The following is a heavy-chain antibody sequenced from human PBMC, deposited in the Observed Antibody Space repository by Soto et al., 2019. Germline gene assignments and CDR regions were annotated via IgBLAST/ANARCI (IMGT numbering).Heavy chain of an antibody. J-gene: IGHJ4*02. V-gene: IGHV3-64*02. CDR2: ISSTGAIL. CDR3: ARARIGAAGTKYYFDY. CDR1: GFTFSNFA. Sequence: GGSLRLSCAASGFTFSNFAVHWVRQAPGKGPEFVSGISSTGAILFYADSVKGRVTFSREISKNTVNFQLGSLKPEDTVVYYCARARIGAAGTKYYFDYWGRGTLFTVSS. D-gene: IGHD6-13*01.